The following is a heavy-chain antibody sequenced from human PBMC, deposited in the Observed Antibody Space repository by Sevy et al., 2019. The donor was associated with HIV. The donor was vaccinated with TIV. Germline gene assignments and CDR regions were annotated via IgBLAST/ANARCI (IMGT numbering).Heavy chain of an antibody. CDR2: ISAYNGNT. CDR3: ARERSITIFGVVIYDY. Sequence: ASVKVSYKASGYTFTSYGISWVRQAPGQGLEWMGWISAYNGNTNYAQKLQGRVTMTTDTSTSTAYMELRSLRSDDTAVYYCARERSITIFGVVIYDYWGQGTLVTVSS. CDR1: GYTFTSYG. V-gene: IGHV1-18*01. D-gene: IGHD3-3*01. J-gene: IGHJ4*02.